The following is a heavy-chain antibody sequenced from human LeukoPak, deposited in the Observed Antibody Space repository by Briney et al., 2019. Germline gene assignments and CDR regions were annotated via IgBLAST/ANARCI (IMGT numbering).Heavy chain of an antibody. Sequence: GGSLRLYCAASGFTGSSNYMSWDRQAPGKGLEWVSVIDSGGSTYYAGSVKGRFTISRDNSKNTLYLQMNSLRAEDTAVYYCCSARLRDYMDVWGKGTMVTVSS. CDR3: CSARLRDYMDV. CDR1: GFTGSSNY. J-gene: IGHJ6*03. V-gene: IGHV3-53*01. D-gene: IGHD2-15*01. CDR2: IDSGGST.